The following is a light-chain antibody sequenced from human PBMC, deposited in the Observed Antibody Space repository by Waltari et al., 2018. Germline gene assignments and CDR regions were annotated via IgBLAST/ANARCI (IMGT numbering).Light chain of an antibody. CDR3: AAWDDTLKGL. CDR2: NDD. CDR1: SSNIGSNN. J-gene: IGLJ3*02. Sequence: QSVLTQPPSASVAPGQRVTITWSIGSSNIGSNNVNWYQQFPGTAPKLLMFNDDQRASGVPGRFSGSRSVTSASLAISGLQSEDEATYYCAAWDDTLKGLFGGGTTLTVL. V-gene: IGLV1-44*01.